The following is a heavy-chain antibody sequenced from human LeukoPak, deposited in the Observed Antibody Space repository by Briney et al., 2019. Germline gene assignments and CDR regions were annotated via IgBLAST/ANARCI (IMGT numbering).Heavy chain of an antibody. V-gene: IGHV3-73*01. Sequence: GGSVRLSCAASGFTFSGCAMHWVRQASGKGLEWVGRIRSKTNNYATAYAASVKDRFTISRDDSTNTAYLQMNSLKTEDTAVYYCTTSPVPCIDYWGQGTLVTVSS. CDR1: GFTFSGCA. CDR2: IRSKTNNYAT. J-gene: IGHJ4*02. D-gene: IGHD4-17*01. CDR3: TTSPVPCIDY.